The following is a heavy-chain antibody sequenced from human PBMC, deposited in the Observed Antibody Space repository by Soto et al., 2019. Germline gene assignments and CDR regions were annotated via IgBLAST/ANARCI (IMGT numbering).Heavy chain of an antibody. Sequence: QLQLQESGSGLVRPSQTLSLSCAVSGGSISSGGYSWNWIRQSPGKGLEWIGYIYHGGSTYSNPSLXSXAXLTXDTSKNQFSLRLNSVIAADTAVYYCARDRRSLYHDGSGLDYWGQGILVTVSS. V-gene: IGHV4-30-2*06. CDR2: IYHGGST. J-gene: IGHJ4*02. CDR1: GGSISSGGYS. CDR3: ARDRRSLYHDGSGLDY. D-gene: IGHD3-22*01.